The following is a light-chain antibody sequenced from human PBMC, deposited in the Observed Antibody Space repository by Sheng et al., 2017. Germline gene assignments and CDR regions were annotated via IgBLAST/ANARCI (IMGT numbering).Light chain of an antibody. CDR1: QWINNY. CDR3: QQCSIWPLT. V-gene: IGKV3-11*01. J-gene: IGKJ4*01. Sequence: EIVLTQSPATLSLSPGERATLSCRASQWINNYLAWYQQKPGQPPRLLFYDASNRATGIPPRFVGSGSGTDFTLTISSLEPEDSAVYYCQQCSIWPLTFGAGTKVRS. CDR2: DAS.